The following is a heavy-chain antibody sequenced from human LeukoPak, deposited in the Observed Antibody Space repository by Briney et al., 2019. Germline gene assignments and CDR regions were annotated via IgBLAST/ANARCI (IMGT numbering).Heavy chain of an antibody. V-gene: IGHV4-39*07. Sequence: PSETLSLTCTVSGGSISSSSYYWGWIRQPPGKGLEWIGSIYYSGSTYYNPSLKSRVTISVDTSKNQFSLKLSSVTAADTAVYYCARKIAAAGTGWYFDLWGRGTLVTVSS. CDR3: ARKIAAAGTGWYFDL. CDR2: IYYSGST. D-gene: IGHD6-13*01. CDR1: GGSISSSSYY. J-gene: IGHJ2*01.